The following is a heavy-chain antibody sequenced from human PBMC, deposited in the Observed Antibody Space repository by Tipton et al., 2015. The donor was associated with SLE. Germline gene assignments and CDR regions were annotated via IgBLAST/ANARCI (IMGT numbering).Heavy chain of an antibody. CDR1: GFTFDDYT. Sequence: SLRLSCAASGFTFDDYTMHWVRQAPGKGLEWVSLISWDGGSTYYADSVKGRFTISRDNSKNSLYLQMNSLRTEDTALYYCAKGLREWIFGVVAFTDYYYGMDVWGQGTTVTVSS. J-gene: IGHJ6*02. D-gene: IGHD3-3*01. CDR3: AKGLREWIFGVVAFTDYYYGMDV. V-gene: IGHV3-43*01. CDR2: ISWDGGST.